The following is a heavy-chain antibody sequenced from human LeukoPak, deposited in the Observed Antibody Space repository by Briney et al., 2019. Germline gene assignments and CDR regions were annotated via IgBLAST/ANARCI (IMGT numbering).Heavy chain of an antibody. D-gene: IGHD2-15*01. Sequence: SETLSLTCTVSGGSISSYYWNWIRQPPGKGLEWIGYIYYSGSTNYNPSLKSRVTISVDTSKNQFSLKLSSVTAADTAVYYCARSIAARLTRVVVAATLYDYWGQGTLVTVSS. CDR2: IYYSGST. V-gene: IGHV4-59*01. J-gene: IGHJ4*02. CDR3: ARSIAARLTRVVVAATLYDY. CDR1: GGSISSYY.